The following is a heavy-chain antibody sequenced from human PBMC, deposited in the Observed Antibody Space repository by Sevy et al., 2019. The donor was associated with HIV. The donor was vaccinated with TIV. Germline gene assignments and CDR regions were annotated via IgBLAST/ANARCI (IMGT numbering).Heavy chain of an antibody. V-gene: IGHV3-49*04. Sequence: GGSLRLSCTASGFTFGDYCMSWVRQAPGKGLEWVAFLKSDVYGGTVDHAASVRGRFVISRDDSKTIAYLQMNDLKTEDTGVYYCTWWKAAQSIFDYWGQRALVTVSS. CDR2: LKSDVYGGTV. CDR3: TWWKAAQSIFDY. D-gene: IGHD2-15*01. J-gene: IGHJ4*02. CDR1: GFTFGDYC.